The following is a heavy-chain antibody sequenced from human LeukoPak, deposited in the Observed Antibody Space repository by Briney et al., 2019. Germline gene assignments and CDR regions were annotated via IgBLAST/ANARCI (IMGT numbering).Heavy chain of an antibody. J-gene: IGHJ6*02. V-gene: IGHV3-15*01. CDR2: IKRKTDGGTI. CDR3: TTYDYGDYYFFYGMDV. D-gene: IGHD4-17*01. CDR1: GFPFSNAW. Sequence: GGSLRLSCAASGFPFSNAWMSWVRPVPGKGLEWVGRIKRKTDGGTIDYGAAVKGRFTVSRDDSKNTLYLQMDSLKSEDTAVYYCTTYDYGDYYFFYGMDVWGQGTTVTVSS.